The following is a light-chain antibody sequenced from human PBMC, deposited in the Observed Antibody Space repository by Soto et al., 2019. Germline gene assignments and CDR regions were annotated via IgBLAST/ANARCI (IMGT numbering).Light chain of an antibody. Sequence: DIQVTQSPATLSAFVGDRVTISCRARQSIVTWLAWYQQKPGKAPKLLIYDASTLESGVPSRFSGGGSGTEFTLTISSLQPEDVATYYCQEYNSYPVSFGQGTRLDI. J-gene: IGKJ5*01. V-gene: IGKV1-5*01. CDR3: QEYNSYPVS. CDR2: DAS. CDR1: QSIVTW.